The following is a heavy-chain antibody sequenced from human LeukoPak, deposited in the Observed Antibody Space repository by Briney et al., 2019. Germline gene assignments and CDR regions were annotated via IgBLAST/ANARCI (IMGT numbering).Heavy chain of an antibody. V-gene: IGHV3-21*01. J-gene: IGHJ5*02. CDR2: ISSSSSYI. CDR3: AREDYGDYGWFDP. Sequence: PGGSLRLSCAASGFTFTSYAMSRVRQAPGKGLEWVSSISSSSSYIYYADSVKGRFTISRDNAKNSLYLQMNSLRAEDTAVYYCAREDYGDYGWFDPWGQGTLVTVSS. D-gene: IGHD4-17*01. CDR1: GFTFTSYA.